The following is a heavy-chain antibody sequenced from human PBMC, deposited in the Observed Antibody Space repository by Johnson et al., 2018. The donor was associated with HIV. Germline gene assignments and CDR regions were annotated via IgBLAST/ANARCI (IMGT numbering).Heavy chain of an antibody. Sequence: VQLVESGGGLVQPGGSLKLSCAASGFTFSDHWMYWVRQAPGKGLVWVSRIKTDGRGTNYADSVRGRFTISRDDAKNTLYLQMNSLRAEETAVYYCVRGLDIWGQGTEVTVSS. J-gene: IGHJ3*02. CDR3: VRGLDI. V-gene: IGHV3-74*01. CDR1: GFTFSDHW. CDR2: IKTDGRGT.